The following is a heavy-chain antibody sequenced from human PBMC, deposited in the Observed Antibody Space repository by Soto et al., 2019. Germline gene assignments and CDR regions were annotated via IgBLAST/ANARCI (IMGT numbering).Heavy chain of an antibody. Sequence: GGSLRLSCAASGFTFRSHSMNWVRQAPGKGLEWVSGISSSSSYIYYADSVKGRFTISRDNAKNSLYLQMNSLRAEDTAVYYCARDLYNGSSFDYWGQGTLVTVSS. CDR2: ISSSSSYI. CDR3: ARDLYNGSSFDY. CDR1: GFTFRSHS. V-gene: IGHV3-21*01. J-gene: IGHJ4*02. D-gene: IGHD1-26*01.